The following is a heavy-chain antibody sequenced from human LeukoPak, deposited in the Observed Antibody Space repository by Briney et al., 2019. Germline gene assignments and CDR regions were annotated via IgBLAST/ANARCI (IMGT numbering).Heavy chain of an antibody. CDR3: AAAVAPYYYYGMDV. J-gene: IGHJ6*02. Sequence: GTSVNVSCKASGFTFTSSAMQWVRQARGQRLEWIGWIVVGSGNTNYAQKFQERVTITRDMSTSTAYMELSSLRSEDTAVYYCAAAVAPYYYYGMDVWGQGTTVTVSS. D-gene: IGHD6-19*01. CDR2: IVVGSGNT. V-gene: IGHV1-58*02. CDR1: GFTFTSSA.